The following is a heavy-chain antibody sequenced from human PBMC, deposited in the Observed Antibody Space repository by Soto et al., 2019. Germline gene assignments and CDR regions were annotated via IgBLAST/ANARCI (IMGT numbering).Heavy chain of an antibody. V-gene: IGHV3-33*01. D-gene: IGHD3-10*01. CDR1: GFTFSSYG. Sequence: QVQVVESGGGVVQPGRCLRLSCAASGFTFSSYGMHWVRQAPGKGLEWVAVIWYDGSNKYYADSVKGRFTISRDNSKNTLYLQMNSLRAEDTAVYYCARDLKWFGELSLDYWGQGTLVTVSS. CDR3: ARDLKWFGELSLDY. J-gene: IGHJ4*02. CDR2: IWYDGSNK.